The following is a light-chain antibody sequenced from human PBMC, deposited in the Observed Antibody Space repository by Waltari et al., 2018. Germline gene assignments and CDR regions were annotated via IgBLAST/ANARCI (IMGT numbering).Light chain of an antibody. CDR3: AAWDDTLSAVV. V-gene: IGLV1-47*01. J-gene: IGLJ2*01. CDR2: TNV. CDR1: SSNIGSNY. Sequence: QSVLTQPPSTSGTPGQRVTISCSGSSSNIGSNYVYWYQHLPGTAPNLFICTNVQQPSGVPDRFCGSKSGTSASLAISGLQSDDESDYFCAAWDDTLSAVVFGGGTKLTVL.